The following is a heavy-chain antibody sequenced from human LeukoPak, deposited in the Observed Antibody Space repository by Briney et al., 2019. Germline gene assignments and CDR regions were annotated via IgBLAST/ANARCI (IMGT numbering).Heavy chain of an antibody. Sequence: SGTLSLTCAVSGGSISSSNWWSWVRQPPGKGLEWIGEIYHSGSTNYNPSLKSRVTISVDTSKNQFSLKLSSVTAADTAVYYCARVVYDSSGYSIDYWGQGTLVTVSS. CDR3: ARVVYDSSGYSIDY. V-gene: IGHV4-4*02. J-gene: IGHJ4*02. CDR1: GGSISSSNW. D-gene: IGHD3-22*01. CDR2: IYHSGST.